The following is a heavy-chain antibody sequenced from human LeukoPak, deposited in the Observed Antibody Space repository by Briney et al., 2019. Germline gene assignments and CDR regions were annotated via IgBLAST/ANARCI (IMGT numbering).Heavy chain of an antibody. J-gene: IGHJ5*02. CDR2: IYPGDSDT. CDR1: GYNFTSYW. V-gene: IGHV5-51*01. CDR3: ARGKGYCSSTSCPFWFDP. Sequence: PGESLKISCKGSGYNFTSYWIGWVRQMPGKGLEWMGIIYPGDSDTRYSPSFQGQVTISADKSISTAYLQWSGLKASDTAMYYCARGKGYCSSTSCPFWFDPWGQGTLVTVSS. D-gene: IGHD2-2*01.